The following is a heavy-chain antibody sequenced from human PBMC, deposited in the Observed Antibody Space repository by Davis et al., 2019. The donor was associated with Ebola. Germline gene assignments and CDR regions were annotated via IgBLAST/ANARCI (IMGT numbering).Heavy chain of an antibody. D-gene: IGHD6-13*01. CDR1: GYTFTSYG. CDR2: ISAYNGNT. CDR3: ARDRGMIAAAGTVDY. J-gene: IGHJ4*02. V-gene: IGHV1-18*01. Sequence: ASVKVSCKASGYTFTSYGISWVRPAPGQGLEWMGWISAYNGNTNYAQKLQGRVTMTTDTSTSTAYMELRSLRSDDTAVYYCARDRGMIAAAGTVDYWGQGTLVTVSS.